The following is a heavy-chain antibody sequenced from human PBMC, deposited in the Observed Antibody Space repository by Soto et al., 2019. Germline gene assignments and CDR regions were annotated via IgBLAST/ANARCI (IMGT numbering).Heavy chain of an antibody. CDR2: IYYSGST. Sequence: SETLSLTCTVSGGSISSSSYYWGWIRQPPGKGLEWIGSIYYSGSTYYNPSLKSRVTISVDTSKNQFSLKLSSVTAADTAVYYCARRCAPKIVVVPAARVSWFDPWGQGTLVTVSS. V-gene: IGHV4-39*01. J-gene: IGHJ5*02. CDR1: GGSISSSSYY. D-gene: IGHD2-2*01. CDR3: ARRCAPKIVVVPAARVSWFDP.